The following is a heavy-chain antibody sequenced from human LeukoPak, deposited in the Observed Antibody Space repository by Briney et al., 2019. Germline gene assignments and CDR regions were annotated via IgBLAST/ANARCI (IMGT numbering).Heavy chain of an antibody. D-gene: IGHD2-21*01. J-gene: IGHJ4*02. Sequence: GGSLRLSCAASGFTFSSYSMSWVRQAPGKGLEWVSAISGSGGSTYYADSVKGRFTISRDNSKNTLYLQMNSLRAEDTAVYYCARDCGGDCYYDYWGQGTLVTVSS. CDR1: GFTFSSYS. V-gene: IGHV3-23*01. CDR2: ISGSGGST. CDR3: ARDCGGDCYYDY.